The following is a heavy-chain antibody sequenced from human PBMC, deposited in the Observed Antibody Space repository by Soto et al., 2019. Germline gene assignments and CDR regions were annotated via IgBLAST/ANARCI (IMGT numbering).Heavy chain of an antibody. Sequence: QVQLQQWGAGLLKPSETLSLTCAVYGGSFSGDYWGGIRRPPGKGRERIGEINHSESTNYNQSLKSRVTISVDTSTNQFSLKLRAVTAADTAVYYCARGVCSGGSCYYSYYFDYWGQGTLVTVSS. D-gene: IGHD2-15*01. CDR1: GGSFSGDY. J-gene: IGHJ4*02. V-gene: IGHV4-34*01. CDR3: ARGVCSGGSCYYSYYFDY. CDR2: INHSEST.